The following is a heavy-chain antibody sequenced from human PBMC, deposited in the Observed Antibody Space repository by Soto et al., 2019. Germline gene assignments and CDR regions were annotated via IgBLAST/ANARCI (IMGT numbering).Heavy chain of an antibody. D-gene: IGHD4-17*01. CDR2: IYHSGST. CDR1: GYSISSGYY. V-gene: IGHV4-38-2*01. CDR3: ARGSATVTPGWFDP. Sequence: QVQLQESGSGLVKPSETLSLTCAVSGYSISSGYYWGWIRQPPGKGLEWIASIYHSGSTYYNPSLKSRVTRYVDTTKNQFALKLSSVTAADTAVYYCARGSATVTPGWFDPWGQGTLVTVSS. J-gene: IGHJ5*02.